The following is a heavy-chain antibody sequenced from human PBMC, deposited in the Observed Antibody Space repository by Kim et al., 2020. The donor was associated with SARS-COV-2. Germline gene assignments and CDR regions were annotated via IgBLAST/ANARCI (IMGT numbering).Heavy chain of an antibody. CDR1: GFTLSSYG. Sequence: GGSLRLSCAASGFTLSSYGMHWVRQAPGKGLEWVAVISYDGSNKYYADSVKGRFTISRDNSKNTLYLQMNSLRAEDTAVYYCAKSGSGSYPSLYDYWGQGTLVTVSS. CDR3: AKSGSGSYPSLYDY. V-gene: IGHV3-30*18. J-gene: IGHJ4*02. CDR2: ISYDGSNK. D-gene: IGHD1-26*01.